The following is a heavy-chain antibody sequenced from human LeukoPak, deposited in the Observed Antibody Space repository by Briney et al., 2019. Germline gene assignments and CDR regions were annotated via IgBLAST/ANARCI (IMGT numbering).Heavy chain of an antibody. J-gene: IGHJ4*02. D-gene: IGHD1-26*01. CDR2: ISYDGSNK. V-gene: IGHV3-30*09. Sequence: GRSLRLSCAASGFTFSSYAMHWVRQAPGKGLEWVAVISYDGSNKYYADSVKGRFAISRDNSKNTLYLQMNSLRAEDTAVYYCARDQVGRMVGERYWGQGTLVTVSS. CDR3: ARDQVGRMVGERY. CDR1: GFTFSSYA.